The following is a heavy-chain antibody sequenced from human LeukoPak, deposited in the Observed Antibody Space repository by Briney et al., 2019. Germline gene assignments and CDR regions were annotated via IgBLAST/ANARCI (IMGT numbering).Heavy chain of an antibody. V-gene: IGHV1-18*01. CDR2: ISVYNSLT. CDR1: GYTFTSYG. D-gene: IGHD3-10*01. Sequence: ASVKVSCKASGYTFTSYGISGVRQAPGQGLEWMGWISVYNSLTSYAQRLEGRVTLTTDTSTTTVYMELTSLRSDDTAVYYCARADFSGSGSYYPWGQGTSVIVSS. J-gene: IGHJ5*02. CDR3: ARADFSGSGSYYP.